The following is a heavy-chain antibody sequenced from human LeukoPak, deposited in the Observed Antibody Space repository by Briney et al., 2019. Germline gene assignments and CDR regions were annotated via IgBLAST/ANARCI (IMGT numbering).Heavy chain of an antibody. D-gene: IGHD5-18*01. Sequence: GGSLTLSCAASGFTFSSYGMRWVRQAPGKGLEWVAVISYDGSNKYYADSVKGRFTISRDNSKNTLYLQMNSLRAEDTAVYYCAEDRYSYAFEYFQHWGQGTLVTVSS. CDR2: ISYDGSNK. V-gene: IGHV3-30*18. J-gene: IGHJ1*01. CDR3: AEDRYSYAFEYFQH. CDR1: GFTFSSYG.